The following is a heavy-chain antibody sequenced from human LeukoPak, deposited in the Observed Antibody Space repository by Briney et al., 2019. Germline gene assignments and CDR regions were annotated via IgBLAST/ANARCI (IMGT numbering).Heavy chain of an antibody. D-gene: IGHD3-9*01. J-gene: IGHJ3*02. Sequence: ASVKVSCKASGYTFTGYYMHWVRQPPGQGLEWMGWINPNSGGTNYAQTFQGRVTMTRDTSISTAYMELSRLRSDDTAVYYCARVLSRYYDILTNAFDIWGQGTMVTVSS. CDR2: INPNSGGT. CDR1: GYTFTGYY. V-gene: IGHV1-2*02. CDR3: ARVLSRYYDILTNAFDI.